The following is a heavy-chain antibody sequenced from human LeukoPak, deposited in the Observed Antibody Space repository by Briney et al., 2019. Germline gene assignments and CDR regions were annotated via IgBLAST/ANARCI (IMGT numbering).Heavy chain of an antibody. D-gene: IGHD3-3*01. CDR1: GFTFSSYW. V-gene: IGHV3-7*03. J-gene: IGHJ6*03. CDR3: ARADTIFGVARYYYYYYMDV. CDR2: IKQDGSEK. Sequence: GGSLRLSCAASGFTFSSYWMSWVRQAPGKGLEWVANIKQDGSEKYYVDSVKGRFTISRDNAKNSLYLQMNSLRAEDTAVYYCARADTIFGVARYYYYYYMDVWGKGTTVTVSS.